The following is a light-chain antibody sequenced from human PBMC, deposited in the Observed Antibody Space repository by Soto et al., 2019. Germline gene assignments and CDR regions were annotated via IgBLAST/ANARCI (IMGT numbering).Light chain of an antibody. CDR3: FSSSTKISRHV. Sequence: QSALTQPASGSGSPGQSITISCSGTSIDLGTYNYVSWYQQYPDKAPKLIIYDVRNRPSEVSDRFSGSKSGDTASLIISWLQAEDEADYYCFSSSTKISRHVLGTGTKLTVL. CDR2: DVR. V-gene: IGLV2-14*03. CDR1: SIDLGTYNY. J-gene: IGLJ1*01.